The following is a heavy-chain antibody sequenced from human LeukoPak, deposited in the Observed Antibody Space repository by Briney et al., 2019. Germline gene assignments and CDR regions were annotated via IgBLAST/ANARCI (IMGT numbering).Heavy chain of an antibody. CDR2: IYSGGST. D-gene: IGHD6-19*01. V-gene: IGHV3-53*01. CDR3: ARAVAGTTLGY. Sequence: GGSLRLSCAASGFTFSDYYMSWVRQAPGKGLEWVSVIYSGGSTYYADSVKGRFTISRDNSKNTLYLQMNSLRAEDTAVYYCARAVAGTTLGYWGQGTLVTVSS. J-gene: IGHJ4*02. CDR1: GFTFSDYY.